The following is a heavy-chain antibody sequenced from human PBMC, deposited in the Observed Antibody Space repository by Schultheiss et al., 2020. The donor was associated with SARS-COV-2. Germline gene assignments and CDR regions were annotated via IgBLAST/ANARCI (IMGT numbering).Heavy chain of an antibody. V-gene: IGHV4-34*01. CDR2: INHSGST. CDR3: ARKGMLSMAR. Sequence: GSLRLSCAASGFTFSAYWMTWVRQPPGKGLEWIGEINHSGSTNYNPSLKSRVTISVDTSKNQFSLKLSSVTAADTAMYYCARKGMLSMARWGQGTLVTVSS. J-gene: IGHJ4*02. CDR1: GFTFSAYW. D-gene: IGHD2-8*01.